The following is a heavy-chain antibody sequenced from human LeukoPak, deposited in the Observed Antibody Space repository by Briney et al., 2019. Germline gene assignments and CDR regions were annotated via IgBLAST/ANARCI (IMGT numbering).Heavy chain of an antibody. J-gene: IGHJ6*02. CDR3: ARDQLSGSYSLYYYYGMDV. D-gene: IGHD1-26*01. V-gene: IGHV1-69*04. CDR1: GGTFSSYA. CDR2: IIPILGIA. Sequence: ASVKVSCKASGGTFSSYAIIWVRQAPGQGLEWMGRIIPILGIANYAQKFQGRVTITADKSTSTAYMELSSLRSEDTAVYYCARDQLSGSYSLYYYYGMDVWGQGTTVTVSS.